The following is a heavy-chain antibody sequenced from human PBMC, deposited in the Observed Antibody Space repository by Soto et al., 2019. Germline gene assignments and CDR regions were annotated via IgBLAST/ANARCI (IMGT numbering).Heavy chain of an antibody. D-gene: IGHD1-20*01. CDR2: INAGNGNT. CDR3: AAEGDNWKTTGFDY. J-gene: IGHJ4*02. Sequence: ASVKGSCKASGYTFTSYAMHWVRQAPGQRLEWMGWINAGNGNTKYSQKFQGRVTITRDTSASTAYMELSSLRSEDTAVYYCAAEGDNWKTTGFDYWGQGTLVTVSS. V-gene: IGHV1-3*01. CDR1: GYTFTSYA.